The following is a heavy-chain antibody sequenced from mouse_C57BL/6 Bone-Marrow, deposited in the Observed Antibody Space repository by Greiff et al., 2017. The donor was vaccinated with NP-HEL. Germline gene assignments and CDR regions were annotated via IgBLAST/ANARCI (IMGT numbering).Heavy chain of an antibody. Sequence: EVKLQESGPGLVKPSQSLSLTCSVTGYSITSGYYWNWIRQFPGNKLEWMGYISYDGSNNYNPSLKNRISITRDTSKNKFFLKLNSVTTEDTDTYYCARGVYYYGSSHLLGRSYYYAMDYWGQGTSVTVSS. V-gene: IGHV3-6*01. J-gene: IGHJ4*01. CDR1: GYSITSGYY. D-gene: IGHD1-1*01. CDR2: ISYDGSN. CDR3: ARGVYYYGSSHLLGRSYYYAMDY.